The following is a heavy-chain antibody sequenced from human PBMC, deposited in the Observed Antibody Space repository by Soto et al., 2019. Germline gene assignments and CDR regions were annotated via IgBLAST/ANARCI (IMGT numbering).Heavy chain of an antibody. CDR1: GFSFDEDA. Sequence: EVQLVESGGTLVQPGRSLRLSCAASGFSFDEDAMHWVRQVPGKGLEWVSGVSWNSGTVGYGDSVKGRFTISRDNDKNSLYLQMNSLRAEDTAMYYCAKGFCSSAKCYTYSYMDVWGKWTAVTVSS. D-gene: IGHD2-2*01. CDR3: AKGFCSSAKCYTYSYMDV. J-gene: IGHJ6*03. CDR2: VSWNSGTV. V-gene: IGHV3-9*01.